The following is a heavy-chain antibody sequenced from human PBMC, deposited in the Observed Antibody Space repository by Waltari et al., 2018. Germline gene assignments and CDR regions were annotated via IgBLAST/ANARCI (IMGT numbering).Heavy chain of an antibody. CDR3: ARATYYGSGKNWFDP. Sequence: QVQLQESGPGLVKPSETLSLPCTVPGGSSSSYYLSWIRQPAGKGLEWIGRIYTSGSTNYNPSLKSRVTMSVDTSKNQFSLKLSSVTAADTAVYYCARATYYGSGKNWFDPWGQGTLVTVSS. J-gene: IGHJ5*02. CDR1: GGSSSSYY. D-gene: IGHD3-10*01. V-gene: IGHV4-4*07. CDR2: IYTSGST.